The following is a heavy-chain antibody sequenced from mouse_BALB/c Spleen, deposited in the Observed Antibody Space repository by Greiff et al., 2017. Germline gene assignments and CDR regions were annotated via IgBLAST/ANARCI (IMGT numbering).Heavy chain of an antibody. V-gene: IGHV3-8*02. Sequence: VQLQQSGPSLVKPSQTLSLTCSVTGYSITSGYWNWIRKFPGNKLEYMGYISYSGSTYYNPSLKSRISITRDTSKNQYYLQLNSVTTEDTATYYCAKTYDYGKRAWFAYWGQGTLVTVSA. J-gene: IGHJ3*01. D-gene: IGHD2-4*01. CDR2: ISYSGST. CDR3: AKTYDYGKRAWFAY. CDR1: GYSITSGY.